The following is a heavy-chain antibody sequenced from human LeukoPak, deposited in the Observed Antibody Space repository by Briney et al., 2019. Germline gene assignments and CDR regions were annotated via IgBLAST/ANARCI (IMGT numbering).Heavy chain of an antibody. V-gene: IGHV4-34*01. CDR1: GDSLNNHY. CDR3: TSGTDSRKLGY. Sequence: SSETLSLTCTVSGDSLNNHYWDWIRQPPGKGLEWIGEIHAVEGTNYNPSLRSRVTVSLDTSKNQFSLKMSSVTAADTAVYYCTSGTDSRKLGYWGQGTLVTVSS. D-gene: IGHD3-22*01. CDR2: IHAVEGT. J-gene: IGHJ4*02.